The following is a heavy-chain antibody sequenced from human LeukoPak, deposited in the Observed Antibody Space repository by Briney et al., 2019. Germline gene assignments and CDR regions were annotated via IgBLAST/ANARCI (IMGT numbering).Heavy chain of an antibody. D-gene: IGHD3-10*01. CDR2: IIPIFGTA. Sequence: ASVKVSCKASGGTFSSYAISWVRQAPGQGLELMGGIIPIFGTANYAQKFQGRVTITADKSTSTAYMELSSLRSEDTAVYYCARAHKTYGSGSYGGGYWGQGTLVTVSS. CDR3: ARAHKTYGSGSYGGGY. J-gene: IGHJ4*02. CDR1: GGTFSSYA. V-gene: IGHV1-69*06.